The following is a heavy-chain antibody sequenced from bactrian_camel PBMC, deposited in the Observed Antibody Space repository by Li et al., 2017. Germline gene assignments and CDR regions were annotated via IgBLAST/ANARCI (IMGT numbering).Heavy chain of an antibody. J-gene: IGHJ4*01. V-gene: IGHV3S26*01. D-gene: IGHD5*01. CDR1: STTKLTFC. CDR2: IDSDGDA. CDR3: AAGQGVGWCLDVIRVGAEPDFDY. Sequence: HVQLVESGGGSVQPGGSLTLSCKVSSTTKLTFCMGWFRQAPAKEREGLATIDSDGDAAYADSMKGRFTISRDNAKNTLYLQMNSLKPENTAMYYCAAGQGVGWCLDVIRVGAEPDFDYWGHGTQVTVS.